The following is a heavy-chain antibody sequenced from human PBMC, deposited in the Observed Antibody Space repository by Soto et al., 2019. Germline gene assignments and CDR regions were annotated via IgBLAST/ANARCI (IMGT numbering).Heavy chain of an antibody. CDR3: ARRFSGTGRYFDY. D-gene: IGHD1-1*01. CDR1: GASFSGYY. CDR2: INQSGST. Sequence: QVQLQQGGAGLLKPSETLSLSCAVYGASFSGYYWNLIRQTPGKGLEWIGEINQSGSTNYSPSLKARVTVSVDTSKQQISLRLNSVTAAATAVYYCARRFSGTGRYFDYWGQGTLVTVSS. J-gene: IGHJ4*02. V-gene: IGHV4-34*02.